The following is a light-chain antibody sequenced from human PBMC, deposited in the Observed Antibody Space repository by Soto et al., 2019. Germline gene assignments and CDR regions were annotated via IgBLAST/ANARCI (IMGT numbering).Light chain of an antibody. V-gene: IGKV3-15*01. CDR1: QSVSTK. CDR3: QQYNDWPPA. J-gene: IGKJ4*01. Sequence: ETVMTQSPATLSLSPGERATLSCRASQSVSTKLDSYQQKPGQAPRFLIYGASTRATGIPARFRGSGSGTEFTLTIDSLQSEDFAVYHCQQYNDWPPAFGGGTKVEIK. CDR2: GAS.